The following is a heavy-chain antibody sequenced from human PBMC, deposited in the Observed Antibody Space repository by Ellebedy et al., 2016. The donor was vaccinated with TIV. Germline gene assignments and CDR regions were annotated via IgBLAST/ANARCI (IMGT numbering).Heavy chain of an antibody. J-gene: IGHJ6*02. Sequence: GGSLRLXXTPSGFTFTSYIINSVRQAPGKGLEWVSSISSGSSNIYYADSVKGRFSISRDNAKNSVYLQMNSLRADDTALYYCARGHYYGMDVWGQGTTVTVSS. V-gene: IGHV3-21*01. CDR3: ARGHYYGMDV. CDR2: ISSGSSNI. CDR1: GFTFTSYI.